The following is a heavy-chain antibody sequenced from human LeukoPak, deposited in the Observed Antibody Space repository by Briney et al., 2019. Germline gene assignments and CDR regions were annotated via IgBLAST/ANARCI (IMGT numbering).Heavy chain of an antibody. V-gene: IGHV1-2*02. CDR2: INPNSGDT. CDR1: DYTFTNYG. D-gene: IGHD2-2*01. Sequence: ASVKVSCKASDYTFTNYGISWVRQAPGQGLEWMGWINPNSGDTNSAQRFQGRVTMTRDTSISTAYMDLSRLRSDDTAVYYCARGVEGSSADAFDIWGQGTMVTVSS. CDR3: ARGVEGSSADAFDI. J-gene: IGHJ3*02.